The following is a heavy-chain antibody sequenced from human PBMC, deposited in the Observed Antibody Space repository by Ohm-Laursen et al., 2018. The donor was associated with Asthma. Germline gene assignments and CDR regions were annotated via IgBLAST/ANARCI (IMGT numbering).Heavy chain of an antibody. CDR1: GFTFSDYF. CDR3: ARGSLEGLQ. D-gene: IGHD5-24*01. J-gene: IGHJ4*02. Sequence: SLRLSCAAPGFTFSDYFVHWVRQGPGEGLVWISHIFPHGRHTNYADSVKGRFTISRDDAQNTLYLQMNSLRADDTAVYYCARGSLEGLQWGQGTLVTVSS. CDR2: IFPHGRHT. V-gene: IGHV3-74*01.